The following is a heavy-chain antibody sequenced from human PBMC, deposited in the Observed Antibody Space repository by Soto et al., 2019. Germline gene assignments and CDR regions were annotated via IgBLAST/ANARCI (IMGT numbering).Heavy chain of an antibody. CDR1: GFSLSTSGVN. CDR2: IYWDDDK. Sequence: QITLKESGPTLVKPTQTLTLTCTFSGFSLSTSGVNVGWIRQPPGKALEWLALIYWDDDKRYSPSLESRLTITKDTTKNQGVLTMTNMDPVDTATYYCTHSRPPATVTTSAEYFPHWGQGTLVTVSS. D-gene: IGHD4-17*01. J-gene: IGHJ1*01. CDR3: THSRPPATVTTSAEYFPH. V-gene: IGHV2-5*02.